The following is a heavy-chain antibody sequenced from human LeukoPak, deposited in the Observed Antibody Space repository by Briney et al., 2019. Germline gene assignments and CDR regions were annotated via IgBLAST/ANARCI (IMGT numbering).Heavy chain of an antibody. D-gene: IGHD6-19*01. V-gene: IGHV3-66*01. J-gene: IGHJ4*02. CDR3: ARWAPADSDY. CDR1: GFTVSSNY. CDR2: IYSGGST. Sequence: PGGSLSLSSAASGFTVSSNYMSWLRQAPGKGLEWALVIYSGGSTYYADSVKGRFTISRDNSKNTLYLQMNSLRAEDTAVYYCARWAPADSDYWGQGTLVTVSS.